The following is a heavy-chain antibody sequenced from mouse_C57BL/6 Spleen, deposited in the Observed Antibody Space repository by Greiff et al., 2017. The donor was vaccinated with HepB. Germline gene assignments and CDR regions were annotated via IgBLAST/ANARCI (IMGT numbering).Heavy chain of an antibody. CDR3: AIYSNYGFAY. CDR2: IDPSDSYT. J-gene: IGHJ3*01. CDR1: GYTFTSYW. Sequence: QVQLQQPGAELVMPGASVKLSCKASGYTFTSYWMHWVKQRPGQGLEWIGEIDPSDSYTNYNQKFKGKSTLTVDKSSSTAYMQLSSLTSADSAVYYCAIYSNYGFAYWGQGTLVTVAA. D-gene: IGHD2-5*01. V-gene: IGHV1-69*01.